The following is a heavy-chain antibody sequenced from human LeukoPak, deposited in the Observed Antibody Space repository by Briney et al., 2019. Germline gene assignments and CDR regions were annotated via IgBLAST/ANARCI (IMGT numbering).Heavy chain of an antibody. CDR3: ARGIVVVPAAMARVAFDI. D-gene: IGHD2-2*01. Sequence: PSETLSLTCTVSGGSISSYYWSWLRQPPGKGLEWIGYIYYSGSTNYNPSLKSRVTISVDTSKNQLSLKLSSVTAADTAVYYCARGIVVVPAAMARVAFDIWGQGTMVTVSS. J-gene: IGHJ3*02. CDR1: GGSISSYY. V-gene: IGHV4-59*01. CDR2: IYYSGST.